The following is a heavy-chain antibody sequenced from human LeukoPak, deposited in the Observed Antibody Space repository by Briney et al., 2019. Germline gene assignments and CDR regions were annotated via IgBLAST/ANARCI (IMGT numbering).Heavy chain of an antibody. V-gene: IGHV3-33*01. CDR1: GFTFSSYG. CDR2: IWYDGSSK. CDR3: ARDYYDSSGYPNWFDP. D-gene: IGHD3-22*01. Sequence: GRSLRLSCAASGFTFSSYGMHWVRQAPGKGLEWVAVIWYDGSSKYYADSVKGRFTISRDNSKNTLYLQMNSLRAEDTAVYYCARDYYDSSGYPNWFDPWGQGTLVTVSS. J-gene: IGHJ5*02.